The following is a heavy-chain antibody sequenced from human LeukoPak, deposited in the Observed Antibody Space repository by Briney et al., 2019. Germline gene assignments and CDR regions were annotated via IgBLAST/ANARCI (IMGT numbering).Heavy chain of an antibody. D-gene: IGHD1-26*01. CDR3: VKTSGSPKGYFDY. CDR1: GFTFSSYE. Sequence: GGSLRLSCAASGFTFSSYEMNWVRQAPGKGLEYVSGININGDSTFYADSVKGRFTISRDNSKNTLYLQMSSLRAEDTALYYCVKTSGSPKGYFDYWGQGTLVTVS. CDR2: ININGDST. J-gene: IGHJ4*02. V-gene: IGHV3-64D*09.